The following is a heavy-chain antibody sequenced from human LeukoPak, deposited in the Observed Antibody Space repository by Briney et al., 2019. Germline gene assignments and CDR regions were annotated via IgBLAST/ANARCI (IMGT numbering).Heavy chain of an antibody. CDR3: ASSLGWFGESHDY. D-gene: IGHD3-10*01. CDR2: IYYSGST. V-gene: IGHV4-39*07. CDR1: GGSISSSSYY. J-gene: IGHJ4*02. Sequence: SETLSLTCTVSGGSISSSSYYWGWIRQPPGTGLEWIGSIYYSGSTYYNPSLKSRVTISVDTSRNQFSLKLSSVTAADTAVYYCASSLGWFGESHDYWGQGTLVTVSS.